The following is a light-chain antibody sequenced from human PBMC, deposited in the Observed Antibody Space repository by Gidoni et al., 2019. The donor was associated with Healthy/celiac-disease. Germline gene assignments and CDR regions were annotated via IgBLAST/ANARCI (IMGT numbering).Light chain of an antibody. CDR2: AAS. CDR1: QSSSSY. CDR3: QQSYSPRGT. J-gene: IGKJ1*01. Sequence: DSQMTQAPSSLSASVGASVTITCRASQSSSSYLHWYQQKPGNAPKLLISAASSLQSGVPSRFSGSGSATDFPLTISSPQPADSASYYCQQSYSPRGTFGQGTKVEIK. V-gene: IGKV1-39*01.